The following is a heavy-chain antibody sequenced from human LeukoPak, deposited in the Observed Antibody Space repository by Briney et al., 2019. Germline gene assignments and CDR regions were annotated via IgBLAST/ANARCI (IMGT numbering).Heavy chain of an antibody. V-gene: IGHV3-21*01. CDR1: GFTFSSYS. CDR2: ISSVTTYK. J-gene: IGHJ3*02. CDR3: ARDSISPSVDAFDI. Sequence: PGGSLRLSCAASGFTFSSYSINWVRQAPGEGLEWVSSISSVTTYKHYADSVKGRFTISRDNAKNSLYLQTNSLRAEDTGVYYCARDSISPSVDAFDIWGQGTMVTVSS. D-gene: IGHD2-2*01.